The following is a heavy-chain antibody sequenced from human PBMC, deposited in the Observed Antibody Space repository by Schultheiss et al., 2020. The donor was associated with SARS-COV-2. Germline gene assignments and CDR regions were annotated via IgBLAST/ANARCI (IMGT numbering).Heavy chain of an antibody. CDR3: ARQGTYNWFDP. V-gene: IGHV5-10-1*01. CDR1: GYSFTSYW. D-gene: IGHD1-1*01. J-gene: IGHJ5*02. CDR2: IDPSDSYT. Sequence: GESLKISCKGSGYSFTSYWISWVRQMPGKGLEWMGRIDPSDSYTNYSPSFQGRVTISADKSISTAYLRWSSLKASDTAMYYCARQGTYNWFDPWGQGTLVTVSS.